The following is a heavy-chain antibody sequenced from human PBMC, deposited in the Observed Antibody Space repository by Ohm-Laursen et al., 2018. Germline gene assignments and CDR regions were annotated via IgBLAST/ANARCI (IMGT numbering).Heavy chain of an antibody. CDR3: ATGGTWDLDF. J-gene: IGHJ4*02. CDR2: ISSSSSYI. CDR1: GFTFSSYS. V-gene: IGHV3-21*01. Sequence: SLRLSCAASGFTFSSYSMNWVRQAPGKGLEWVSSISSSSSYIYYADSVRGRFTISRDNAKNSLYLQMNSLRADDTSIYYCATGGTWDLDFWGQGTLVTVSS. D-gene: IGHD1-26*01.